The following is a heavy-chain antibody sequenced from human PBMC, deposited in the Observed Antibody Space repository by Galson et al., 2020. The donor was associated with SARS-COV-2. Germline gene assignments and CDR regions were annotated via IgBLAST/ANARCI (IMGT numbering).Heavy chain of an antibody. Sequence: SGPTLVKPTQTLTLTCTFSGFSLSTSGMCVSWIRQPPGKALEWLARIDWDDDKYYSTSLKTRLTISKDTSKNQVVLTMTNMDPVDTATYYCARSKYYYDSSGYYSELVYYFDYWGQGTLVTVSS. D-gene: IGHD3-22*01. CDR2: IDWDDDK. J-gene: IGHJ4*02. CDR3: ARSKYYYDSSGYYSELVYYFDY. V-gene: IGHV2-70*11. CDR1: GFSLSTSGMC.